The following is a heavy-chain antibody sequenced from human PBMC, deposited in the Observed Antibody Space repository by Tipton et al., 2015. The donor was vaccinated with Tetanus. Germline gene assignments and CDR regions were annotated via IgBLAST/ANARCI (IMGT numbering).Heavy chain of an antibody. CDR3: AKALGSSAWYGT. D-gene: IGHD6-13*01. J-gene: IGHJ5*02. V-gene: IGHV3-74*03. CDR2: IKSDGSRT. CDR1: GFPFRSYW. Sequence: SLRLSCAASGFPFRSYWMHWVRQVPGKGLVWVARIKSDGSRTTYADSVKGRFTISRDNSKNTLSLQMNSLRGEDTAVYYCAKALGSSAWYGTWGQGTLVTVSS.